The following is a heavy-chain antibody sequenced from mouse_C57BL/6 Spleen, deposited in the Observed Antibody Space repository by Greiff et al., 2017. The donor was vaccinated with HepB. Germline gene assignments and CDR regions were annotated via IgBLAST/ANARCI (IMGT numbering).Heavy chain of an antibody. V-gene: IGHV1-5*01. J-gene: IGHJ3*01. CDR1: GYTFTSYW. Sequence: EVKVVESGTVLARPGASVKMSCKTSGYTFTSYWMHWVKQRPGQGLEWIGAIYPGNSDTSYNQKFKGKAKLTAVTSASTAYMELRSLTNDDSAVYYCAGDYGWFAYWGQGTLVTVSA. CDR3: AGDYGWFAY. D-gene: IGHD2-4*01. CDR2: IYPGNSDT.